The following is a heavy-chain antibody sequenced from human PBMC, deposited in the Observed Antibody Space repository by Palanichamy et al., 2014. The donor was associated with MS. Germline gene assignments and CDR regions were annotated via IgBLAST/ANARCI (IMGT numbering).Heavy chain of an antibody. CDR2: ISKYNDDT. D-gene: IGHD7-27*01. CDR1: GYSFANYG. CDR3: ARDLGNGIPAGAY. V-gene: IGHV1-18*01. Sequence: HLVQSGAEVKKPGTSVKVSCKTSGYSFANYGIIWVRQAPGQGVEWLGWISKYNDDTKYPQKFRGRVTMTTDTSTTTAYLELRSLTSDDTAIYYCARDLGNGIPAGAYWGQGTLVTVSS. J-gene: IGHJ4*02.